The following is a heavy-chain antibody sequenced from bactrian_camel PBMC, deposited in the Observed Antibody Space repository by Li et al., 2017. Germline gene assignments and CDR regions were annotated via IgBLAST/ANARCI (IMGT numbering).Heavy chain of an antibody. CDR2: IDSDGRT. CDR1: GGPKLTFC. CDR3: AAAARSWLCGLREYEYND. J-gene: IGHJ4*01. D-gene: IGHD3*01. V-gene: IGHV3S26*01. Sequence: HVQLVESGGGSVQSGRSLILSCKVTGGPKLTFCMGWFREAPGKEYEGDAAIDSDGRTSYAPSVKGRFTISKDNAKNTLYLQMNNLKPEDTAAYYCAAAARSWLCGLREYEYNDWGQGTQVTVS.